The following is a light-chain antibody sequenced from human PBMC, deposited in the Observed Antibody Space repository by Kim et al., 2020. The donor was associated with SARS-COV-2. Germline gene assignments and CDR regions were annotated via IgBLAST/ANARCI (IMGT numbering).Light chain of an antibody. Sequence: ASTGDRVTITCRASQGISSYLAWYQQKPGKAPKLLIYAASTLQSGVPSRFSGSGSGTDFTLTISCLQSEDFATYYCQQYYSYLLTFGGGTKVDIK. CDR3: QQYYSYLLT. CDR1: QGISSY. CDR2: AAS. V-gene: IGKV1-8*01. J-gene: IGKJ4*01.